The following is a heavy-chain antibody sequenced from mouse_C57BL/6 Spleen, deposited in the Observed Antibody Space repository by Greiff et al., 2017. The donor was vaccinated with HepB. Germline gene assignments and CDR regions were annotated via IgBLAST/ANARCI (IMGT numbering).Heavy chain of an antibody. Sequence: VKLQESGPELVKPGASVKISCKASGYAFSSSWMNWVKQRPGKGLEWIGRIYPGDGDTNYNGKFKGKATLTADKSSSTAYMQLSSLTSEDSAVYFCARKYYGSRGYFDYWGQGTTLTVSS. V-gene: IGHV1-82*01. J-gene: IGHJ2*01. D-gene: IGHD1-1*01. CDR2: IYPGDGDT. CDR1: GYAFSSSW. CDR3: ARKYYGSRGYFDY.